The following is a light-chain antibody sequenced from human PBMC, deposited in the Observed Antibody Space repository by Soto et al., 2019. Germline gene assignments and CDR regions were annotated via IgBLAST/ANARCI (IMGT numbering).Light chain of an antibody. CDR2: AAS. CDR3: QQTRSGIT. CDR1: QTIDSY. J-gene: IGKJ5*01. V-gene: IGKV1-39*01. Sequence: DIQLTQSPPSLSATVGDRVTITCRASQTIDSYLNWFQQKPGMAPKLLIYAASKLQSGVPSRFRGSGSGTDFTLTIDTLQPDDFASYYCQQTRSGITFGQGIRLEI.